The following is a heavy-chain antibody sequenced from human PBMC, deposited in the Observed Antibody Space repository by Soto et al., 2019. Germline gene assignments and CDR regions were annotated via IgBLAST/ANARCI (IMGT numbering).Heavy chain of an antibody. V-gene: IGHV5-51*01. D-gene: IGHD6-13*01. CDR1: GYTFSNFW. Sequence: ESLKISCQSSGYTFSNFWIGWVRQLPGKGLEWMGIIYPGDHETRYSPSFRGKVTISADRSINTAYLQWNSLEASDTAFYFCARSPRSSPYFDYWGQGALVTVSS. CDR2: IYPGDHET. J-gene: IGHJ4*02. CDR3: ARSPRSSPYFDY.